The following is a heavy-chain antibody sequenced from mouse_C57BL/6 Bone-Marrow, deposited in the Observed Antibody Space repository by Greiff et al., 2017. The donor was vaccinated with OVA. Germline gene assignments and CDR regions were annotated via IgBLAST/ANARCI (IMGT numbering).Heavy chain of an antibody. CDR1: GYTFTSYW. V-gene: IGHV1-64*01. D-gene: IGHD3-2*02. Sequence: QVHVKQPGAELVKPGASVKLSCKASGYTFTSYWMHWVKQRPGQGLEWIGMIHPNSGSTNYNEKFKSKATLTVDKSSSTAYMQLSSLTSEDSAVYYCARPTAQATAWFAYWGQGTLVTVSA. J-gene: IGHJ3*01. CDR2: IHPNSGST. CDR3: ARPTAQATAWFAY.